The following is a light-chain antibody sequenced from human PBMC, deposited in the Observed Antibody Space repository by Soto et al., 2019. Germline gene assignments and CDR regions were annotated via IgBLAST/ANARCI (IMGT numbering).Light chain of an antibody. J-gene: IGLJ2*01. CDR1: ITDVGSSNY. Sequence: QSVLTQPASVSGSPGQSFTISCTGTITDVGSSNYVSWYKQHPGKAPKLMIYDVSNRPSGVSNRFSGSKSGNTASLTISGLQAEDEADYYCSSYTTTSTWVFGGGTKVTVL. CDR2: DVS. V-gene: IGLV2-14*01. CDR3: SSYTTTSTWV.